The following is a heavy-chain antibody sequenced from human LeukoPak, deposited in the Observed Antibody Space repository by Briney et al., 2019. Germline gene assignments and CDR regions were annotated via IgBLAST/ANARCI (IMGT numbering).Heavy chain of an antibody. J-gene: IGHJ5*02. D-gene: IGHD6-13*01. CDR3: ARGLAAIANWFDP. Sequence: GGSLRLSCAASGFTFSNHFMSWVRQASGKGLEWVANIKYDGSEKYYLDSVKGRFTISRDNAKNSLYLQMDSLRAEDSAIYYCARGLAAIANWFDPWGQGTLVTVSS. CDR1: GFTFSNHF. V-gene: IGHV3-7*04. CDR2: IKYDGSEK.